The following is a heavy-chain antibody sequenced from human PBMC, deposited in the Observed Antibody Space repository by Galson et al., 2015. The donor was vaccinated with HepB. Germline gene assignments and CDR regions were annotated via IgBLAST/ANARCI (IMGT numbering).Heavy chain of an antibody. CDR3: VKTHGALVPANSPFDF. D-gene: IGHD2-2*01. CDR1: GFTSSNYA. CDR2: ITSNGGNT. V-gene: IGHV3-64D*06. Sequence: SLRLSCAGSGFTSSNYAMHWVRRAPGRRLEYVAGITSNGGNTYHAESVKGRFTISRDNSKNTIYLQMSSLRTEDTAVYYCVKTHGALVPANSPFDFWGHGTLLTVSS. J-gene: IGHJ4*01.